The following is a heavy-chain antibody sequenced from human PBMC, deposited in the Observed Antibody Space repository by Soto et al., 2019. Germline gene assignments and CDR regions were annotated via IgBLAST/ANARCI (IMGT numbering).Heavy chain of an antibody. CDR2: IYYSGST. CDR3: ARDKYYYGSGEDGMDV. Sequence: QVQLQESGPGLVKPSQTLSLTCTVSGGSISSGGYYWTWIRQHPGKGLEWIGYIYYSGSTYYNPSLKSRVTISVDTSKNQFSLKLSSVTAADTAVYYCARDKYYYGSGEDGMDVWGQGTTVTVSS. D-gene: IGHD3-10*01. CDR1: GGSISSGGYY. J-gene: IGHJ6*02. V-gene: IGHV4-31*03.